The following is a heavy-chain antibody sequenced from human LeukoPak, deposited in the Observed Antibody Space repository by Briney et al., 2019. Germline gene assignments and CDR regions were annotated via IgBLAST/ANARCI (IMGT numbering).Heavy chain of an antibody. V-gene: IGHV4-34*01. Sequence: SETLSLTCAVYGWSFSGYYWNWIRQPSGKGLEWIGEINHSGSTNYNPSLKSRGTISVDTSKHQFSLKLSSVTAADTAVYYCARQSGITMIVVIIGDAFDIWGQGTMVTVSS. CDR2: INHSGST. D-gene: IGHD3-22*01. J-gene: IGHJ3*02. CDR3: ARQSGITMIVVIIGDAFDI. CDR1: GWSFSGYY.